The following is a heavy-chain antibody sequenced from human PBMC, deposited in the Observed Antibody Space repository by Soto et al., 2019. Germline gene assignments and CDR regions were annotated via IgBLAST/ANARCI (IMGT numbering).Heavy chain of an antibody. V-gene: IGHV3-30*04. D-gene: IGHD2-15*01. CDR2: IGSTGIT. Sequence: XGSLIVSCRASGITCSDFSVHWFRQSPGKGLEWLAVIGSTGITFYADSVKGRFTIFRDNSQDTVLLQMDSLRPDDSGVYFCAREVVTSKWYSDNCGQGIPVTVYS. J-gene: IGHJ4*02. CDR3: AREVVTSKWYSDN. CDR1: GITCSDFS.